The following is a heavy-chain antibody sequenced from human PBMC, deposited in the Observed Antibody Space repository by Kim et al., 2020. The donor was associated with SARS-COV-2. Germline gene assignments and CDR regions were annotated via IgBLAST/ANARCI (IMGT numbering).Heavy chain of an antibody. V-gene: IGHV4-59*01. D-gene: IGHD1-1*01. CDR3: ARGTGWLDS. Sequence: SETLSLICTVSGGSSSSYSWSWIRQPPGKGLEWIGYIHNSGSTNYNPSLKSRVSISVDTSKNQFSLKVNSVITADTAVYYCARGTGWLDSWAQGTLVTVSS. CDR1: GGSSSSYS. CDR2: IHNSGST. J-gene: IGHJ5*01.